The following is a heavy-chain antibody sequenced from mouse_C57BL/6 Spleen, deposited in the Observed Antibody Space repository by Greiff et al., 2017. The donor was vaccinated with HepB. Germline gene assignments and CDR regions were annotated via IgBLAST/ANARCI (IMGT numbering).Heavy chain of an antibody. CDR1: GYSITSGYY. Sequence: EVKLVESGPGLVKPSQSLSLTCSVTGYSITSGYYWNWIRQFPGNKLEWMGYISYDGSNNYNPSLKNRISITRDTSKNQFFLKLSSVTTEDTATYYCAREGHYYGSSYGFAYWGQGTLVTVSA. V-gene: IGHV3-6*01. J-gene: IGHJ3*01. D-gene: IGHD1-1*01. CDR3: AREGHYYGSSYGFAY. CDR2: ISYDGSN.